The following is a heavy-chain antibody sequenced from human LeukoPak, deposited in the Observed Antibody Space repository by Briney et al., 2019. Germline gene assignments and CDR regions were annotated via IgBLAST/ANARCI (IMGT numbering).Heavy chain of an antibody. Sequence: ASVKVSCKASGYTFTSYGISWVRQAPGQGLEWMGWINPNSGGTNYAQKFQGRVTMTRDTSISTAYMELSRLRSDDTAVYYCARRRDERGYKDIFDIWGQGTMVTVSS. CDR2: INPNSGGT. J-gene: IGHJ3*02. CDR1: GYTFTSYG. CDR3: ARRRDERGYKDIFDI. D-gene: IGHD5-18*01. V-gene: IGHV1-2*02.